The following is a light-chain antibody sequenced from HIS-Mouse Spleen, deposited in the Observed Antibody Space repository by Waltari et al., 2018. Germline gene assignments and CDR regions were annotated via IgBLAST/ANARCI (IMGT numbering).Light chain of an antibody. CDR2: DVS. J-gene: IGLJ1*01. Sequence: QSALTQPRSVSGSPGQSVTISCTGTSSDVGGYNYVSWYQQHPGKAPKLMIYDVSTRSSGVPDRFSGSKSGNTAARTISGLQAEEEADYYCCSYAGSYTYVFGTGTKVTVL. CDR3: CSYAGSYTYV. CDR1: SSDVGGYNY. V-gene: IGLV2-11*01.